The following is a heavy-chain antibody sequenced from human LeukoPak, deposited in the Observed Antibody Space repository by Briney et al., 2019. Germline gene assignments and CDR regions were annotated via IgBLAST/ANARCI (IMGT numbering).Heavy chain of an antibody. CDR3: ATLRGSSSAVFDY. Sequence: SETLSLTCSVSGGSISSDYWSWIRQPPGKGLEWIGYIHYSGRTNYNPSLKSRITISVDTSKTQFSLKLSSVTATDTAVYYCATLRGSSSAVFDYWGQGTLVTVSS. V-gene: IGHV4-59*08. J-gene: IGHJ4*02. D-gene: IGHD2-2*01. CDR1: GGSISSDY. CDR2: IHYSGRT.